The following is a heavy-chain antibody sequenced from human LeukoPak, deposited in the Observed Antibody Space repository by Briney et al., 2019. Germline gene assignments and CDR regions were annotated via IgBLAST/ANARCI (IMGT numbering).Heavy chain of an antibody. D-gene: IGHD3-22*01. CDR2: IYYSGST. CDR1: GGSISRYY. V-gene: IGHV4-59*08. CDR3: ARTDYDSSGYYYVLDY. J-gene: IGHJ4*02. Sequence: PSETLSLTCTVSGGSISRYYWRWIRQPPGKGLECIGYIYYSGSTNCIPSLKSRVTISVDTSKNQFSMKLSSVTAADPAVYYCARTDYDSSGYYYVLDYWGQGTLVTVSS.